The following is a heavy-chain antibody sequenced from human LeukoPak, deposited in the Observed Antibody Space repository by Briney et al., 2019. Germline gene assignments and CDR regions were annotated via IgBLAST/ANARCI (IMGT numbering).Heavy chain of an antibody. V-gene: IGHV1-2*02. CDR1: GDTFTGYY. CDR3: ARVGLRWELLNYFDY. Sequence: ASVKVSCKASGDTFTGYYMHWVRQAPGQGLEWMGWINPNSGGTNYAQKFQGRVTMTRDTSISTAYMELSRLRSDDTAVYYCARVGLRWELLNYFDYWGQGTLVTVSS. J-gene: IGHJ4*02. D-gene: IGHD1-26*01. CDR2: INPNSGGT.